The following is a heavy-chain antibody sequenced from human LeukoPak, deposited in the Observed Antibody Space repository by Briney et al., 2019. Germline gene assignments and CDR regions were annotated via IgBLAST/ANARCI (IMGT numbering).Heavy chain of an antibody. V-gene: IGHV4-30-2*01. D-gene: IGHD1/OR15-1a*01. J-gene: IGHJ3*02. CDR1: GGSISSGGYY. CDR3: AREEVGVAGTSHDAFDI. Sequence: SQTLSLTCTVSGGSISSGGYYWSWIRQPPGKGLEWIGEINHSGSTNYNPSLKSRVTISVDTSKNQFSLKLSSVTAADTAVYYCAREEVGVAGTSHDAFDIWGQGTMVTVSS. CDR2: INHSGST.